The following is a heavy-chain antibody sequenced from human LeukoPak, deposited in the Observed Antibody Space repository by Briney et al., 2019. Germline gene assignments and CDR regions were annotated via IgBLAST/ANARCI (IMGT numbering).Heavy chain of an antibody. CDR3: ASADYDFWSGYYFNY. CDR2: ISSSGSTI. Sequence: KPGGSLRLSCAASGFTFSDYYMSWIRQAPGKGLEWVSYISSSGSTIYYADSVKGRFTISRDNAKNSLYLQMNSLRAEDTAVYYCASADYDFWSGYYFNYWGQGTLVTVSS. J-gene: IGHJ4*02. D-gene: IGHD3-3*01. CDR1: GFTFSDYY. V-gene: IGHV3-11*01.